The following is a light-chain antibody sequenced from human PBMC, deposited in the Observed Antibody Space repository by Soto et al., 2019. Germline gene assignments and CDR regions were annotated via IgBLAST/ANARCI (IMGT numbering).Light chain of an antibody. CDR1: QDIRNE. CDR3: LQDHSFPYT. CDR2: GAS. J-gene: IGKJ2*01. Sequence: AIQMTQSPASLSASVGDRVAITCRASQDIRNELGWYQQKPGKAPKLLIYGASNLQSGIPTGFSGSGSGTDFTLTISSLQPEDSATYYCLQDHSFPYTFGQWTKLEIK. V-gene: IGKV1-6*01.